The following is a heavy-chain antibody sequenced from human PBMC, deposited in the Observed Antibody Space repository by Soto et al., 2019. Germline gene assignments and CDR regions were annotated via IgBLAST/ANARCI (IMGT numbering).Heavy chain of an antibody. V-gene: IGHV1-69*13. D-gene: IGHD3-22*01. Sequence: SVKVSCKASGGTFSSYAISWVRQAPGQGLEWMGGIIPIFSTANYAQKFQGRVTITADESTSTAYMELSSLRSEDTAVYYCARDLDFDYYDSSGYNYWGQGTLVTVSS. CDR3: ARDLDFDYYDSSGYNY. CDR1: GGTFSSYA. J-gene: IGHJ4*02. CDR2: IIPIFSTA.